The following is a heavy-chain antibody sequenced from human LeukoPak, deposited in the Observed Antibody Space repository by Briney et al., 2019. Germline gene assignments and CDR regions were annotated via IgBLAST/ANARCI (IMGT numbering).Heavy chain of an antibody. CDR1: GGSISSSSYY. V-gene: IGHV4-39*01. Sequence: PSETLSLTCTVSGGSISSSSYYWGWIRQPPGKGLEWIGSIYYSGSTYYNPSLKSRVTISVDTSKNQFSLKLSSVTAADTAVYYCARGAEDIVVVPAAIGPLNYYYYMDVWGKGTTVTVSS. CDR2: IYYSGST. CDR3: ARGAEDIVVVPAAIGPLNYYYYMDV. J-gene: IGHJ6*03. D-gene: IGHD2-2*02.